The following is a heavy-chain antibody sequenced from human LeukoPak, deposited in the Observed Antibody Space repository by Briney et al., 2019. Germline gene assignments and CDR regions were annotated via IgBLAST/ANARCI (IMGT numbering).Heavy chain of an antibody. CDR3: ARGGGNYDILTGYSHDAFDI. J-gene: IGHJ3*02. Sequence: PGGSLRLSCAASGFTFSSYWMHWVRQAPGEGLVWVSRIKIDGSSTSYADSAKGRFTISRDNAKNTLYLQMNSLRAEDTALYHCARGGGNYDILTGYSHDAFDIWGQGTMVTVSS. V-gene: IGHV3-74*01. CDR2: IKIDGSST. CDR1: GFTFSSYW. D-gene: IGHD3-9*01.